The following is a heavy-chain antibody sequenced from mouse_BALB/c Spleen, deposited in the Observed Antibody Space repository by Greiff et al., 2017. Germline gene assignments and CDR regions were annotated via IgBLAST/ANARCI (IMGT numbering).Heavy chain of an antibody. CDR1: GFSLSRYS. Sequence: VMLVESGPGLVAPSQSLSITCTVSGFSLSRYSVHWVRQPPGKGLEWLGMIWGGGSTDYNSALKSRLSISKDNSKSQVFLKMNSLQTDDTAMYYCARPYDYGDYYAMDYWGQGTSGTVSS. CDR3: ARPYDYGDYYAMDY. CDR2: IWGGGST. D-gene: IGHD2-4*01. V-gene: IGHV2-6-4*01. J-gene: IGHJ4*01.